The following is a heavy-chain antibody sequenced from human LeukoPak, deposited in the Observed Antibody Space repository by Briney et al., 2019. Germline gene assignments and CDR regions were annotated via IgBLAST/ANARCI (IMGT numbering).Heavy chain of an antibody. CDR1: GVSISSGGFY. CDR3: ATSRTFYDANWFDP. Sequence: SETLSLTCTVSGVSISSGGFYWSWIRQHPGKGLEWIGYIYYSGSTYYNPSLKSRVTISVDTSKNQLSLKLSSVTAADTAVYYCATSRTFYDANWFDPWGQGTLVTVSS. D-gene: IGHD2/OR15-2a*01. J-gene: IGHJ5*02. CDR2: IYYSGST. V-gene: IGHV4-31*03.